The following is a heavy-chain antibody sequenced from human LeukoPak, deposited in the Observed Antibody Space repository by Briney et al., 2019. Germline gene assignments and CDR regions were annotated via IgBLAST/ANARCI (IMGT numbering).Heavy chain of an antibody. Sequence: AASVKVSCKASGYTFTGYYMHWVRQAPGQGLEWMGWINPNSGGTNYAQKFQGRVTITRNTSISTAYMELSSLRSEDTAVYYCKTGGTHWFDPWGQGTLVTVSS. CDR2: INPNSGGT. CDR3: KTGGTHWFDP. V-gene: IGHV1-2*02. D-gene: IGHD7-27*01. CDR1: GYTFTGYY. J-gene: IGHJ5*02.